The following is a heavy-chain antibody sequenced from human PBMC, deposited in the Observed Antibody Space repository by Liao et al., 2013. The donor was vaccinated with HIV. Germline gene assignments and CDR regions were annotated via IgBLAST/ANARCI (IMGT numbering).Heavy chain of an antibody. CDR2: IYSSGST. J-gene: IGHJ6*03. Sequence: QVQLQESGPGLVKPSQILSLTCTVSGGSMSSGTHYWSWIRQPAGKGLEWIGRIYSSGSTDYNPSLKSRVTISIDTSKNQFSLKLSSVTAADTAVYYCATSQTREYLSVTFYYYYYMDVWGKGTTVTVSS. D-gene: IGHD2/OR15-2a*01. CDR3: ATSQTREYLSVTFYYYYYMDV. V-gene: IGHV4-61*02. CDR1: GGSMSSGTHY.